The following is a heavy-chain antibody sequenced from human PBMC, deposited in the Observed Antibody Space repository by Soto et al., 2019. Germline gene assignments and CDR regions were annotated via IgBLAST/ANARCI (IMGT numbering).Heavy chain of an antibody. CDR2: ICYDGSNK. CDR3: AINIGYCSGGSCYPGY. CDR1: GFTFSSYG. J-gene: IGHJ4*02. Sequence: PGGSLRLSCAASGFTFSSYGMRWVRQAPGKGLEWVAVICYDGSNKYYADSVKGRFTISRDNSKNTLYLQMNSLRAEDTAVYYCAINIGYCSGGSCYPGYWGQGTLVTVSS. D-gene: IGHD2-15*01. V-gene: IGHV3-33*01.